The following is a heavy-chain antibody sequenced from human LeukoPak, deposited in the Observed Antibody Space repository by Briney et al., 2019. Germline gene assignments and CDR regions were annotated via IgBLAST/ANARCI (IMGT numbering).Heavy chain of an antibody. V-gene: IGHV1-46*01. CDR3: ARDVYYYGSGSYVGWFDP. Sequence: ASVKVSCKASGYTFTSYYMHWVRQAPGQGLEWMGIINPSGGSTSYAQKFQGRVTMTRDTSTSTVYMELSSLRSEDTAVYYCARDVYYYGSGSYVGWFDPWGQGTLVTVSS. J-gene: IGHJ5*02. CDR1: GYTFTSYY. CDR2: INPSGGST. D-gene: IGHD3-10*01.